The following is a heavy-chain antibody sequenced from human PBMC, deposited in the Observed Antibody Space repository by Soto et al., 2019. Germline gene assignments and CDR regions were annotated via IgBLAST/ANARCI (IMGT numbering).Heavy chain of an antibody. CDR1: GYSFITYG. CDR2: ISTFNGKT. Sequence: QVQLVQSGAEVQRPGASVRVSCKTYGYSFITYGISWVRQAPGQGLEWMGWISTFNGKTNYAQNVQGRVTMTTDTSTTTAYMELRSLKSDDTAIYYCARDRVPRSSGYFPFDYWGQGTLVTVSS. CDR3: ARDRVPRSSGYFPFDY. D-gene: IGHD3-22*01. V-gene: IGHV1-18*01. J-gene: IGHJ4*02.